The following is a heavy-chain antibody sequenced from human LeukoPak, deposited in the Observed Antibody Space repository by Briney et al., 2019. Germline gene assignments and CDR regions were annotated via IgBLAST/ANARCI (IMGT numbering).Heavy chain of an antibody. CDR1: GGSISSGGYS. CDR2: IYYSRST. CDR3: ASGDNDPLFDY. J-gene: IGHJ4*02. V-gene: IGHV4-31*03. Sequence: SQTLSLTCTVSGGSISSGGYSWSWIRQHPGKGLEWIGSIYYSRSTNFNPALQGRVTISLDTSRNQFSLRLSSVTAADTAVCYCASGDNDPLFDYWGQGTLVTVSS. D-gene: IGHD1-1*01.